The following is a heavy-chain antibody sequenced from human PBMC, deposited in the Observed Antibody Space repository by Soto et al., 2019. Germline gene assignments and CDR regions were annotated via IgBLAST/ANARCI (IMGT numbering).Heavy chain of an antibody. CDR1: GFTFSSYS. CDR2: ISSSSSYI. Sequence: GGSLRLSCAASGFTFSSYSMNWVRQAPGKGLEWVSSISSSSSYIYYADSVKGRFTISRDNAKNSLYLQMNSLRAEDTAVYYCARVYSSSPDVDYWGQGTLVTVSS. V-gene: IGHV3-21*01. D-gene: IGHD6-6*01. J-gene: IGHJ4*02. CDR3: ARVYSSSPDVDY.